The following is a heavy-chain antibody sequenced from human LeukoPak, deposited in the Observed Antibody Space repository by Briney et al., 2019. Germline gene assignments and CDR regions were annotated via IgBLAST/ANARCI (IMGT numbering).Heavy chain of an antibody. D-gene: IGHD3-16*01. CDR3: ARFAGEEMVNYYYYYMDV. CDR2: ISAYNGNT. Sequence: GASVKVSCKASGYTFTSYGISWVRQAPGQGLEWMGWISAYNGNTNYAQKLQGRVTMTTDTSTSTAYMELRSLRSDDAAVYYCARFAGEEMVNYYYYYMDVWGKGTTVTISS. V-gene: IGHV1-18*01. J-gene: IGHJ6*03. CDR1: GYTFTSYG.